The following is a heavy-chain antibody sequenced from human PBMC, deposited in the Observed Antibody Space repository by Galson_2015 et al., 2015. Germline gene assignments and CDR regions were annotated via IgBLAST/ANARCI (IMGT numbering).Heavy chain of an antibody. CDR2: IIPIFGTA. V-gene: IGHV1-69*13. Sequence: SVKVSCKASGGTFSSYAISWVRQAPGQGLEWMGGIIPIFGTANYAQKFQGRVTITADESTSTAYMELSSLRSEDTAVYYCALTGPGYCSGGSCYSNWFDPWGQGTLVTVSS. D-gene: IGHD2-15*01. CDR1: GGTFSSYA. J-gene: IGHJ5*02. CDR3: ALTGPGYCSGGSCYSNWFDP.